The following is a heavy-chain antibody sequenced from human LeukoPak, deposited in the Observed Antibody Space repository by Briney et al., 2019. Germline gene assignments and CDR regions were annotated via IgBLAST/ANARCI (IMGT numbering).Heavy chain of an antibody. Sequence: SETLSLTCTVSGGSISSSSYYWGWIRQPPGKGLDWIGSIYYSGSTYYNPSLKSRVTISVDTSKNQFSLKLSSVTAADTAVYYCARHRCSSTSCYVVYYFDYWGQGTLVTVSS. J-gene: IGHJ4*02. D-gene: IGHD2-2*01. CDR2: IYYSGST. CDR1: GGSISSSSYY. V-gene: IGHV4-39*01. CDR3: ARHRCSSTSCYVVYYFDY.